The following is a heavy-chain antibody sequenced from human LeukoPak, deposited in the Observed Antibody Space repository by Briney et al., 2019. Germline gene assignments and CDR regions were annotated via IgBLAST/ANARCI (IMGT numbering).Heavy chain of an antibody. D-gene: IGHD6-19*01. J-gene: IGHJ4*02. CDR2: IIPIFGTP. Sequence: ASVKVSCKASGGPFSTYAISWVRQAPGQGLEWMGGIIPIFGTPNYAQKFQGRVTITADESTSTAYMELSSLRSEDTAVYYCARGTIRCSGCPGVFDYWGQGTLVTVSS. CDR3: ARGTIRCSGCPGVFDY. CDR1: GGPFSTYA. V-gene: IGHV1-69*13.